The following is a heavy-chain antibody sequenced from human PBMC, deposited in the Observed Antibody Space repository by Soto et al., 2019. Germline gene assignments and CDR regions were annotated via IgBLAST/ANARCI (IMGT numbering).Heavy chain of an antibody. V-gene: IGHV3-7*01. Sequence: PGGSLRLSCAASGFTFSSHWMSWVRQAPGKGLEWVANIKQDGSENYYVDSVKGRFTISRDNAKNSLYLQMNSLRAEDTAVYYCARDGTTRAPFDYWGQGTLVTVSS. CDR1: GFTFSSHW. CDR2: IKQDGSEN. CDR3: ARDGTTRAPFDY. J-gene: IGHJ4*02. D-gene: IGHD2-2*01.